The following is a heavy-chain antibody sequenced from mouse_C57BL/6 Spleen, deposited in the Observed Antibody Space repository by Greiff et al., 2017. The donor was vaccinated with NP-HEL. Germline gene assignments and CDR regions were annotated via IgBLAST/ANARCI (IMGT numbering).Heavy chain of an antibody. D-gene: IGHD3-1*01. CDR3: ARKGAFDY. CDR1: GYTFTSYW. V-gene: IGHV1-61*01. CDR2: IYPSDSET. Sequence: QVQLKQPGAELVRPGSSVKLSCKASGYTFTSYWMDWVKQRPGQGLEWIGNIYPSDSETHYNQKFKDKATLTVDKSSSTAYMQLSSLTSEDSAVYYCARKGAFDYWGQGTTLTVSS. J-gene: IGHJ2*01.